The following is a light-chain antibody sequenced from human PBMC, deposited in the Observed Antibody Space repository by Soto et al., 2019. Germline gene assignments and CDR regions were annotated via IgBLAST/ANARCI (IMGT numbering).Light chain of an antibody. V-gene: IGKV3-11*01. J-gene: IGKJ4*01. CDR3: QQRSNWPLT. CDR2: DAS. Sequence: EIVLTQSPATLSLSPGERATLSCRASQRVSSYLAWFQQRPGQPPRLLIHDASSRATGIPARFSGSGSGTDFTLTISSLEPEDFAVYYCQQRSNWPLTFGGGTKVDI. CDR1: QRVSSY.